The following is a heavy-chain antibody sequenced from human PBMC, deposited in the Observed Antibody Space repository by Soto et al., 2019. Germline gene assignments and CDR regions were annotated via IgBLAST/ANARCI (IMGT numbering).Heavy chain of an antibody. J-gene: IGHJ2*01. CDR1: GGSISSGGYY. D-gene: IGHD3-22*01. CDR3: GKFYYVSRVYREPKKNWYFDL. Sequence: SETLSLTCTVSGGSISSGGYYWSWIRQHPGEGLEWIGYIYYSGSTYYNPSLKSRVTISVDTSKNQFSLKLSSVTAADTAVYYCGKFYYVSRVYREPKKNWYFDLWGGGTLFTVSS. V-gene: IGHV4-31*03. CDR2: IYYSGST.